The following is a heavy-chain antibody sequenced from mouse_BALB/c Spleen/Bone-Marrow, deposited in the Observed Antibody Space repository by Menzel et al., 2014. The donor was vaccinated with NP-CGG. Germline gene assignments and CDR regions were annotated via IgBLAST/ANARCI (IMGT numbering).Heavy chain of an antibody. CDR3: ARRAVVY. V-gene: IGHV5-17*02. D-gene: IGHD3-3*01. CDR2: ISSGSGTI. Sequence: EGHLEGSGGGLGRPGGSRKLSCAASGFTFSSFGMHWVRQAPEKGLEWVAYISSGSGTIYYADTVKGRFTISRDNPKNTLYLQMSSLKSEDTAMYYCARRAVVYWGQGTPGTASA. CDR1: GFTFSSFG. J-gene: IGHJ3*01.